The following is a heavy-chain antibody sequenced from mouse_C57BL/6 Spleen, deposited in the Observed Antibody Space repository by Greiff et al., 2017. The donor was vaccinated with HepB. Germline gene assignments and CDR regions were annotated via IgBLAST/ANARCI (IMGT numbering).Heavy chain of an antibody. CDR1: GYTFTDYY. CDR2: INPNNGGT. CDR3: ARIKETAQAYFDY. D-gene: IGHD3-2*02. V-gene: IGHV1-26*01. Sequence: EVQLQQSGPELVKPGASVKISCKASGYTFTDYYMNWVKQSHGKSLEWIGDINPNNGGTSYNQKFKGKATLTVDKSSSTAYMELRSLTSEDSAVYYCARIKETAQAYFDYWGQGTTLTVSS. J-gene: IGHJ2*01.